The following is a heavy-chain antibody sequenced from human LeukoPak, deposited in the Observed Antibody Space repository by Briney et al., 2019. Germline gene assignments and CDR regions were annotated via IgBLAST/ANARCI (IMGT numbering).Heavy chain of an antibody. CDR1: GYTFTAYY. J-gene: IGHJ4*02. D-gene: IGHD2-15*01. V-gene: IGHV1-2*02. CDR3: VRLLAEGNY. CDR2: INSNSGDT. Sequence: ASVKVSCKASGYTFTAYYMHWVRQAPGQGLEWMGWINSNSGDTNYAQKFHGRVTMTRDTSISTAYMELTRLTSDDTAMYYCVRLLAEGNYWGQGTLVTVSS.